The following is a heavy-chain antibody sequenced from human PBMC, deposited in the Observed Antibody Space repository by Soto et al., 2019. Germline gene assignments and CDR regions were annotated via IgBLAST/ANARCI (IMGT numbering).Heavy chain of an antibody. Sequence: GASVKVSCKASGGTFSSYAISWVRQAPGQGLEWMGGIIPIFGTANYAQKFQGRVTITADKSTSTAYMELSSLRSEDTAVYYCARGGWYSSCWYDYYIYYYMDVWGKGTTVTVSS. CDR1: GGTFSSYA. V-gene: IGHV1-69*06. CDR2: IIPIFGTA. CDR3: ARGGWYSSCWYDYYIYYYMDV. D-gene: IGHD6-13*01. J-gene: IGHJ6*03.